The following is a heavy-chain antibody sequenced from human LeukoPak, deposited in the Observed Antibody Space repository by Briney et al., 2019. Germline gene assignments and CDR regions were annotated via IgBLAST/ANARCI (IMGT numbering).Heavy chain of an antibody. Sequence: ASVKVSCKVSGYTLTELSMHWVRQAPGKGLEWMGRFDPEDGETIYAQKFQGRVTMTADTSTDTAYMELSSLRSDDTAVYYCARGYSGYSFDYWGQGTLVTVSS. V-gene: IGHV1-24*01. CDR3: ARGYSGYSFDY. CDR2: FDPEDGET. CDR1: GYTLTELS. J-gene: IGHJ4*02. D-gene: IGHD5-12*01.